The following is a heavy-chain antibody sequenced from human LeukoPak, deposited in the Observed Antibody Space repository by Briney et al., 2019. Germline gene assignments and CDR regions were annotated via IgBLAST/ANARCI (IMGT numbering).Heavy chain of an antibody. V-gene: IGHV3-48*02. CDR3: AREYLAVAEV. Sequence: GGSLRLSCAASGFAFSSYAMNWVRQAPGKGPEWVSYISSSSSTIYYADSVKGRFTISRDNAKNSLYLQMNSLRDEDTAVYYCAREYLAVAEVWGQGTLVTVSS. CDR1: GFAFSSYA. J-gene: IGHJ4*02. CDR2: ISSSSSTI. D-gene: IGHD6-19*01.